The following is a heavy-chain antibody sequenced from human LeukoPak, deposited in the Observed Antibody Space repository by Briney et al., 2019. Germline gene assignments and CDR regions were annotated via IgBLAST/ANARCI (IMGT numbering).Heavy chain of an antibody. V-gene: IGHV3-33*01. CDR2: IWYDGSNK. CDR1: GFTFSSYG. J-gene: IGHJ4*02. CDR3: ARDWYSSSWYYFDY. D-gene: IGHD6-13*01. Sequence: GRSLRLSCAASGFTFSSYGMHWVRQAPGKGLEWVAVIWYDGSNKYYADSVKGRFTISRDNSKNTLYLQMNSLRAEDTAVYYSARDWYSSSWYYFDYWGQGTLVTVSS.